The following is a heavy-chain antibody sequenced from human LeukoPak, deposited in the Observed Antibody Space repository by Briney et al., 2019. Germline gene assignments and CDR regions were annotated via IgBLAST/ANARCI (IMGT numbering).Heavy chain of an antibody. Sequence: GASVKVSCKASGYTFTGYYMHWVRQAPGQGLEWMGWINPNSGGTNYAQKFQGWVTMTRDTSISTAYMELSRLRSDDTAVYYCARGDIVVVPPAHAFDIWGQGTMVTVSS. CDR2: INPNSGGT. J-gene: IGHJ3*02. CDR1: GYTFTGYY. CDR3: ARGDIVVVPPAHAFDI. D-gene: IGHD2-2*01. V-gene: IGHV1-2*04.